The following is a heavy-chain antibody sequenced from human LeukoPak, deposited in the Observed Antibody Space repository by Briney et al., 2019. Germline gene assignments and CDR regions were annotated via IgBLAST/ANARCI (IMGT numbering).Heavy chain of an antibody. V-gene: IGHV4-59*08. D-gene: IGHD2-15*01. Sequence: SETPSLTCTVSGGSISSYYWSWIRQPPGKGLEWIGYIYYSGSTNYNPSLKSRVTISVDTSKNQFSLKLSSVTAADTAVYYCARHTSKAADLDYWGQGTLVTVSS. CDR2: IYYSGST. CDR1: GGSISSYY. CDR3: ARHTSKAADLDY. J-gene: IGHJ4*02.